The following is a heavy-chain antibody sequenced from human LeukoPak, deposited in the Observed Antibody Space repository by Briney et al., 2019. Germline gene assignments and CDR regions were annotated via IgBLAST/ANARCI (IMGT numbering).Heavy chain of an antibody. CDR2: IDANNGDT. CDR1: GYTFRGNY. CDR3: ARDPSSVTLYFFDY. V-gene: IGHV1-2*02. Sequence: ASVKVSCKASGYTFRGNYIHWLRQAPGQGLEWMGWIDANNGDTKSAQKFQGRVAMSRDTSISTAYMDLSSLSPDDAAVYYCARDPSSVTLYFFDYWGQGYPLTVSS. J-gene: IGHJ4*02. D-gene: IGHD4-11*01.